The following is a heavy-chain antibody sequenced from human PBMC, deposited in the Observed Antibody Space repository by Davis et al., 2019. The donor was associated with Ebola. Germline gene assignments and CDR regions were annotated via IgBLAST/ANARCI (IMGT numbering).Heavy chain of an antibody. V-gene: IGHV1-69*13. CDR2: IIPLFGTA. CDR1: GYTFTSYG. J-gene: IGHJ6*02. Sequence: SVKVSCKASGYTFTSYGISWVRQAPGQGLDWMGGIIPLFGTAKYAEKFQGRVTITADASTSTAYMELRSLRSDDTAVYYCARDRGYTWGGMDVWGQGTTVTVSS. CDR3: ARDRGYTWGGMDV. D-gene: IGHD1-1*01.